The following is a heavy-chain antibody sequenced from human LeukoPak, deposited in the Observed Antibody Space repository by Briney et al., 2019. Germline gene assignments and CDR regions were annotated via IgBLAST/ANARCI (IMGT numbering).Heavy chain of an antibody. V-gene: IGHV3-30*03. D-gene: IGHD2-2*01. J-gene: IGHJ4*02. CDR3: ATRPLMPPRFDY. CDR2: ISDDGSNK. Sequence: GGSLRLSCTVAGLTFSNYGMHWVRQAPGKGLEWVAAISDDGSNKYYGDAVKGRFTISRDNSKNTLYLQMNSLRAEDTAIYYCATRPLMPPRFDYWGQGTLVTVSS. CDR1: GLTFSNYG.